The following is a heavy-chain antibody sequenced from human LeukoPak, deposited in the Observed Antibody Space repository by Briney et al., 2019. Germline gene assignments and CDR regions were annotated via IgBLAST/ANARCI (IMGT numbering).Heavy chain of an antibody. V-gene: IGHV3-30*02. D-gene: IGHD3-9*01. Sequence: GGSLRLSCAASGFAFSSYGMHWVRQAPGKGLEWVAFIRYDGSNKYYADSVKGRFTISRDNSKNTLYLQMNSLRAEDTAVYYCATTGLGGWDILTGYYPFDYWGQGTLVTVSS. CDR3: ATTGLGGWDILTGYYPFDY. CDR1: GFAFSSYG. CDR2: IRYDGSNK. J-gene: IGHJ4*02.